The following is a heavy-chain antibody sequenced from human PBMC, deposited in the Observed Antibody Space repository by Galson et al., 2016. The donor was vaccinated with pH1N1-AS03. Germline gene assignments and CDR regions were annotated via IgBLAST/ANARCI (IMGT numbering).Heavy chain of an antibody. CDR3: ASVRLPLKFFDS. CDR2: IHSSGAP. CDR1: GDSISGLY. Sequence: SETLSLTCTVAGDSISGLYWTWIRQVPGRGLEWIGQIHSSGAPMQNPSPKSRVAIPMDTSRQEVYLQLTSLPAAASAFYSCASVRLPLKFFDSWGPGTLVIVSS. J-gene: IGHJ5*01. D-gene: IGHD6-6*01. V-gene: IGHV4-4*08.